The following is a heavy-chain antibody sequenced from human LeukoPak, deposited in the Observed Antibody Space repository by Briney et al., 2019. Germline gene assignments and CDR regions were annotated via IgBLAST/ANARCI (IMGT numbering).Heavy chain of an antibody. CDR3: ARELYCSSTSCYLPYYYYMDV. V-gene: IGHV4-4*07. CDR2: IYTSGST. Sequence: PSETLSLTCTVSGGSISSYYWSWIRQPAGKGLEWIGRIYTSGSTNYNPSLKSRVTMSVDTSKNQFSLKLSSVTAADTAVYYCARELYCSSTSCYLPYYYYMDVWGKGTTVTVSS. D-gene: IGHD2-2*01. J-gene: IGHJ6*03. CDR1: GGSISSYY.